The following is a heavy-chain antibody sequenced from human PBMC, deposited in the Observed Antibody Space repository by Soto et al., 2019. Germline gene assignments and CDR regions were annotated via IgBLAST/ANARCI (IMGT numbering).Heavy chain of an antibody. V-gene: IGHV3-48*02. Sequence: GGSLRLSCAASGFTFRSYSMNWVRQAPGKGLEWVSYISSSNRTINYADSVKGRFIISRDNAKNSLYLQMHGLRDEDTAVYYCTTDLWRIAVVVGSTGYFNPWGQGTPVTVSS. CDR3: TTDLWRIAVVVGSTGYFNP. D-gene: IGHD2-15*01. CDR2: ISSSNRTI. J-gene: IGHJ5*02. CDR1: GFTFRSYS.